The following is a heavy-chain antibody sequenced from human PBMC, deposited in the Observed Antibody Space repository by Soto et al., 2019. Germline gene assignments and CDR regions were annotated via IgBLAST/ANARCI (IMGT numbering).Heavy chain of an antibody. D-gene: IGHD5-18*01. Sequence: SETLSLTCTVSGDSVSSGSYYWTWVRQPPGKGLEWIGYIYYSGSTNYNPSLQSRVTISVDTSKNQFSLKLTSVTAADTAFYYCARDIRGYSRAFDYWGQGTLVTVSS. CDR1: GDSVSSGSYY. V-gene: IGHV4-61*01. J-gene: IGHJ4*02. CDR2: IYYSGST. CDR3: ARDIRGYSRAFDY.